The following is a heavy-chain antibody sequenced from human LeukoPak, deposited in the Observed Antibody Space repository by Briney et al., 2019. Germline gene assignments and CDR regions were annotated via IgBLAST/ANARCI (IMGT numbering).Heavy chain of an antibody. Sequence: SETLSLTCAVYGGSFSGYYWSWIRQPPGKGLVWIGEINHSGSTNYNPSLKSRVTISVDTSKNQFSLKLSSVTAADTAVYYCARSPNGGNSDYWGQGTLVTVSS. D-gene: IGHD4-23*01. CDR3: ARSPNGGNSDY. V-gene: IGHV4-34*01. CDR2: INHSGST. CDR1: GGSFSGYY. J-gene: IGHJ4*02.